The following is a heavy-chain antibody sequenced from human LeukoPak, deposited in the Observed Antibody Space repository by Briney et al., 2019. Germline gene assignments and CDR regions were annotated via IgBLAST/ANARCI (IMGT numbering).Heavy chain of an antibody. J-gene: IGHJ4*02. CDR3: ARLHFDWLSTFDY. V-gene: IGHV4-59*08. Sequence: SETLSLTCTVSGGSISSYYWSWIRQPPGKGLEWIGYIYYSGSTNYNPSLKSRVTISVDTSKNQFSLKLSSVTAADTAVYYCARLHFDWLSTFDYWGQGTLVTVSS. CDR1: GGSISSYY. CDR2: IYYSGST. D-gene: IGHD3-9*01.